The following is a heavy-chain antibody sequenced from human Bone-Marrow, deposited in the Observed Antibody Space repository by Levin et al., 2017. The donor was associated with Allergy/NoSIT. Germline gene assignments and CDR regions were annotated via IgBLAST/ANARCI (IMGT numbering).Heavy chain of an antibody. CDR3: AKVRRGLDAFDI. V-gene: IGHV3-23*01. CDR1: GFIFSSSA. CDR2: ISASDDST. D-gene: IGHD3/OR15-3a*01. J-gene: IGHJ3*02. Sequence: RTGGSLRLSCAASGFIFSSSAMSWVRQAPGKGLEWVSSISASDDSTYYTDSVKGRLTISRDNSKNTIYLQMNSLRAEDTAVYYCAKVRRGLDAFDIWGQGTMVTVSS.